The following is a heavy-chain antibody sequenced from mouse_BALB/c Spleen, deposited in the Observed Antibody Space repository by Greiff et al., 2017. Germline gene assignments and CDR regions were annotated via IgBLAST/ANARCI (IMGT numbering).Heavy chain of an antibody. CDR3: ERRAGRGYFDY. CDR2: INPYNDGT. V-gene: IGHV1-14*01. J-gene: IGHJ2*01. D-gene: IGHD4-1*01. CDR1: GYTFPSYV. Sequence: VQLKQSGPELVKPGASVKMSCKASGYTFPSYVMHWVKQKHGQGLEWIGYINPYNDGTKYNEKFKGKATLTSDKSSSTAYMELSSLTSEDSAVYYCERRAGRGYFDYWGEGTTLTVAS.